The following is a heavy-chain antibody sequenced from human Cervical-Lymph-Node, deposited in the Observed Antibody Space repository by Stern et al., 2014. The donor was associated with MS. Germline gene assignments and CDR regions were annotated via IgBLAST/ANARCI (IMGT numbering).Heavy chain of an antibody. J-gene: IGHJ5*02. CDR3: AREEQQLVHGNWFDP. V-gene: IGHV4-38-2*02. CDR1: GYSISSGYY. D-gene: IGHD6-13*01. CDR2: IYHSGST. Sequence: QLQLQESGPGLVKPSETLSLTCTVSGYSISSGYYWGWIRQPPGKGLEWIGTIYHSGSTYYNPSLKSRVTISVDTSKNQLSLTLSSVTAADTAVYYCAREEQQLVHGNWFDPWGQGTLVTVSS.